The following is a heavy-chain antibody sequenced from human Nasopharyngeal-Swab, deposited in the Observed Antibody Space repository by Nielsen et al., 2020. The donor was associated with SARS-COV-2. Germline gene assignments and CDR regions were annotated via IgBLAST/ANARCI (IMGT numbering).Heavy chain of an antibody. V-gene: IGHV3-7*01. J-gene: IGHJ6*02. CDR3: ARGYSSSWYEDYGMDV. CDR2: IKQDGSEK. CDR1: GFTVSSNY. Sequence: GESLKISCAASGFTVSSNYMSWVRQAPGKGLEWVANIKQDGSEKYYVDSVKGRFTISRDNAKNSLYLQMNSLRAEDTAVYYCARGYSSSWYEDYGMDVWGQGTTVTVSS. D-gene: IGHD6-13*01.